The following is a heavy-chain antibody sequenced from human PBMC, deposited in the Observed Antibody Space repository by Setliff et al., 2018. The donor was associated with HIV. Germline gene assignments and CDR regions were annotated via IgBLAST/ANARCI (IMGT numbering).Heavy chain of an antibody. D-gene: IGHD3-22*01. CDR2: ISAYNDNT. J-gene: IGHJ3*02. CDR3: ATAYFYDSSGYWYVFDI. CDR1: GYTFTSYG. Sequence: ASVKVSCKASGYTFTSYGISWVRQAPGQGLEWMGWISAYNDNTNYAQKLQGRVTMTTDTSTSTAYMELRSLRSDDTAVYYCATAYFYDSSGYWYVFDIWGQGTMVTISS. V-gene: IGHV1-18*01.